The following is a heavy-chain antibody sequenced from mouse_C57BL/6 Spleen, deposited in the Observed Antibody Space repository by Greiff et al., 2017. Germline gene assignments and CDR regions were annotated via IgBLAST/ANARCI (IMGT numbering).Heavy chain of an antibody. J-gene: IGHJ4*01. Sequence: VKLQESGAELVRPGTSVKMSCKASGYTFTNYWIGWAKQRPGHGLEWIGDIYPGGGYTNYNEKFKGKATLTADKSSSTAYMQFSSLTSEDSAIYYCARSYYGSSWGDYWGQGTSVTVSS. CDR1: GYTFTNYW. CDR3: ARSYYGSSWGDY. V-gene: IGHV1-63*01. CDR2: IYPGGGYT. D-gene: IGHD1-1*01.